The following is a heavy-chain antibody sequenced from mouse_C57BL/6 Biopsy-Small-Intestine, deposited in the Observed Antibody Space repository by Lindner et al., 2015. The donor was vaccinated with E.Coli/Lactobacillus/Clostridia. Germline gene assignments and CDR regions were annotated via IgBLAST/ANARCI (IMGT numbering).Heavy chain of an antibody. D-gene: IGHD2-14*01. CDR3: ARDQGSTANYRWGYYFDS. CDR1: GYTLTTYY. J-gene: IGHJ2*01. Sequence: SVKVSCKASGYTLTTYYIHWLRQAPGQGLEWMGIVNPSAGGTVYAQKFQGRITMTRDTSTSTVYMELSSLRSEDTAVYYCARDQGSTANYRWGYYFDSWGQGTVVTVSS. CDR2: VNPSAGGT. V-gene: IGHV1-53*01.